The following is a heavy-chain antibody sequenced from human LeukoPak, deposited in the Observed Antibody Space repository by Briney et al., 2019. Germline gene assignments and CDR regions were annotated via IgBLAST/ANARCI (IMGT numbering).Heavy chain of an antibody. D-gene: IGHD1-1*01. V-gene: IGHV5-51*01. CDR2: IYPGDSDT. Sequence: GESLKISCKGSGYSFTNYWIGWVRQMPGKGLELMGLIYPGDSDTRYSPSFQGQVTISADKSTSIAYLQWSSLKASDSAMYYCARWGSGRERWLDPWGQGTLVTVSS. CDR1: GYSFTNYW. CDR3: ARWGSGRERWLDP. J-gene: IGHJ5*02.